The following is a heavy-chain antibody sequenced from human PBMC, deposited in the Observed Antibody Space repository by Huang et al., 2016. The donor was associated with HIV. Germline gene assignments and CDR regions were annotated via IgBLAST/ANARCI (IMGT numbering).Heavy chain of an antibody. CDR1: GFTFSIYA. CDR2: ISGGDGNT. V-gene: IGHV3-23*01. CDR3: AKGRTTVAKAFDY. Sequence: EVQLLESGGDLVQPGGSLRLSCAASGFTFSIYAMTWVRQAQGKGLEWVATISGGDGNTYYADSVKGRFTISRDNSKNTLYLQIHSLGAEDTAIYYCAKGRTTVAKAFDYWGQGTLVTVSS. D-gene: IGHD4-17*01. J-gene: IGHJ4*02.